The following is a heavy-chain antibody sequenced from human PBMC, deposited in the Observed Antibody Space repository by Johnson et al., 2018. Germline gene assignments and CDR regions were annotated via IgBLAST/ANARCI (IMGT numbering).Heavy chain of an antibody. CDR2: ISYDGSNK. V-gene: IGHV3-30*18. Sequence: QVQLQESGGGVVQPGRSLRLSCAASGFTFSSYGMHWVRQAPGKGLEGVAVISYDGSNKYYADSVKGRFTISRDNSKNTLYLQMNSLRAEDTAVYYCAKEKLGYTTDYWGQGTLVTVSS. J-gene: IGHJ4*02. D-gene: IGHD5-24*01. CDR3: AKEKLGYTTDY. CDR1: GFTFSSYG.